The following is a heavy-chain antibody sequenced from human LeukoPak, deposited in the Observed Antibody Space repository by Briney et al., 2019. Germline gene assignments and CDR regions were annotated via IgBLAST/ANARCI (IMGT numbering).Heavy chain of an antibody. D-gene: IGHD6-13*01. CDR2: ISWNSGSI. CDR1: GFTFDDYA. V-gene: IGHV3-9*03. J-gene: IGHJ6*03. Sequence: PGRSLRLSCAASGFTFDDYAMHWVRQAPGKGLEWVSGISWNSGSIGYADSVKGRFTISRDNAKNSPYLQMNSLRAEDMALYYCAKDISSSPRYMDVWGKGTTVTVSS. CDR3: AKDISSSPRYMDV.